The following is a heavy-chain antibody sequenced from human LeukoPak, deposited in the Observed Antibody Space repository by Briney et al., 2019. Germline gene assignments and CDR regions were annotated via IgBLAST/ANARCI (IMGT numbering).Heavy chain of an antibody. J-gene: IGHJ4*02. CDR2: IYHSGST. Sequence: SETLSLTCTVSGYSISSGYYWGWIRQPPGKGLEWIGSIYHSGSTYYNPSLKSRVTISVDTSKNQFSLKLSSVTAADTAVYYCARDGTRSGYALGDYWGQGTLVTVSS. V-gene: IGHV4-38-2*02. D-gene: IGHD5-12*01. CDR3: ARDGTRSGYALGDY. CDR1: GYSISSGYY.